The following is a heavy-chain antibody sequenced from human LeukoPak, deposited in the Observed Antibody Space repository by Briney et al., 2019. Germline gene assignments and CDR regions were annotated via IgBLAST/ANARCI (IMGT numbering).Heavy chain of an antibody. Sequence: GGSLRLSCAASGFTFSDYNMHWVRQAPGKGLEWVSYISSSVTTKYYADSVKGRFTISRDNARNTLSLQMDSLRVEDTAVYYCARNPTGDYDYWGQGALVTVSS. J-gene: IGHJ4*02. D-gene: IGHD2-8*02. V-gene: IGHV3-48*04. CDR1: GFTFSDYN. CDR2: ISSSVTTK. CDR3: ARNPTGDYDY.